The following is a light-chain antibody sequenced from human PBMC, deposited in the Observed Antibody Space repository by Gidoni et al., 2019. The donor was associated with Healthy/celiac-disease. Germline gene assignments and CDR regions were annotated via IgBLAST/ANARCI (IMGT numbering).Light chain of an antibody. CDR2: GAS. J-gene: IGKJ1*01. Sequence: VLTQSPGTLSLSLGERATLSCRASQSVSSSYLAWYQQKPGQAPRLLIYGASSRATGIPDRFSGSGSGTDFTLTISRLEPEDFAVYYCQQYGRTFGQGTKVEIK. CDR1: QSVSSSY. CDR3: QQYGRT. V-gene: IGKV3-20*01.